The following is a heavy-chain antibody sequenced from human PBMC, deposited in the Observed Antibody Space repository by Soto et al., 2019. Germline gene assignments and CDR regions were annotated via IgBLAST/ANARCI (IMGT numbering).Heavy chain of an antibody. CDR2: ISARGGRS. CDR1: GFSFSSYA. J-gene: IGHJ4*02. CDR3: AKGSIEYSASVDN. V-gene: IGHV3-23*01. D-gene: IGHD5-12*01. Sequence: EVQLLESGGGLVQPGGSLRLSCAASGFSFSSYAMVWVRQAPGKGLEWVSVISARGGRSYFADSVKGRFTISRDDSKNGLSLEMPSLRAEDTAIYFCAKGSIEYSASVDNWGQGTLVLVSS.